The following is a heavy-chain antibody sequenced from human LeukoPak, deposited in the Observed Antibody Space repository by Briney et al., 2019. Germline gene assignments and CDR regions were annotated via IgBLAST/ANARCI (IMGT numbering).Heavy chain of an antibody. CDR1: GGSFSGYY. J-gene: IGHJ3*02. Sequence: SETLSLTCAVYGGSFSGYYWSWIRQPPGKGLEWIGEISHSGSTNYNPSLKSRVTISVDTSKNQFSLKLSSVTAADTAVYYCARLARYYDFWSGRALGAFDIWGQGTMVTVSS. D-gene: IGHD3-3*01. CDR3: ARLARYYDFWSGRALGAFDI. V-gene: IGHV4-34*01. CDR2: ISHSGST.